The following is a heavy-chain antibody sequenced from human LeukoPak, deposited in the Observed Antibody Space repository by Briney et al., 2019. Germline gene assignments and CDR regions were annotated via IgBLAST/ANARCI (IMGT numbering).Heavy chain of an antibody. CDR3: AREGRDGYSKVLFDY. V-gene: IGHV4-38-2*02. CDR2: VYHSGST. Sequence: PSETLSFTCTVSGYSISSGYYWGWIRQPPGKGLECIGSVYHSGSTYYNSSLKSRVTISVDTSKNQFSLKLSSVTAADTAVYYCAREGRDGYSKVLFDYWGQGTLVTVSS. J-gene: IGHJ4*02. D-gene: IGHD5-24*01. CDR1: GYSISSGYY.